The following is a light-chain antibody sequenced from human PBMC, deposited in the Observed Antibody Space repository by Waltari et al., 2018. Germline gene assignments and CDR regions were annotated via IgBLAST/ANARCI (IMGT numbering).Light chain of an antibody. CDR1: QNILYSSNNKYY. J-gene: IGKJ1*01. V-gene: IGKV4-1*01. Sequence: DIVMTQSPDSLAVSLGERATINCKSSQNILYSSNNKYYLAWYQQKSGQPPKLLIYWASSRASGVPDRFSGSGSGTDFTITISSLQAEEVAVYYCQQYYSTPPTFGQGTKVEI. CDR3: QQYYSTPPT. CDR2: WAS.